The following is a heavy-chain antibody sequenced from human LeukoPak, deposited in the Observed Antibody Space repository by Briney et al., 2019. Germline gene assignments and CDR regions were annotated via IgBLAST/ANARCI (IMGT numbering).Heavy chain of an antibody. J-gene: IGHJ6*02. CDR1: GYTFTSYG. D-gene: IGHD6-19*01. Sequence: ASVKVSCKASGYTFTSYGISWVRQAPGQGLEWMGWISAYNGNTNYAQKLQGRVTMTTDTSTSTAYMELRSLRSEDTAVYYCARERAVAGTSDYYYYGTDVWGQGTTVTVSS. CDR2: ISAYNGNT. CDR3: ARERAVAGTSDYYYYGTDV. V-gene: IGHV1-18*01.